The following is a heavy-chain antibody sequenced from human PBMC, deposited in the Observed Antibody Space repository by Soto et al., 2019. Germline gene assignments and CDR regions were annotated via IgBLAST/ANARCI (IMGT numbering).Heavy chain of an antibody. V-gene: IGHV3-64*01. CDR1: GFTFSSYA. J-gene: IGHJ4*02. CDR3: ARDRRNDFWSGPFDY. CDR2: ISSNGGST. Sequence: GGSLRLSCAASGFTFSSYAMHWVRQAPGKGLEYVSAISSNGGSTYYANSVKGRFTISRDNSKNTLYLQMGSLRAEDMAVYYCARDRRNDFWSGPFDYSGQGTLVTVSS. D-gene: IGHD3-3*01.